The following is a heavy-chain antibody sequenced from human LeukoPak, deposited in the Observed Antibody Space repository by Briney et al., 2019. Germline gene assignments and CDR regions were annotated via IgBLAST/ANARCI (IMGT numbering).Heavy chain of an antibody. Sequence: PSETLSLTCTVSGGSISSYYWSRIRQPPGKGLEWIGYIYTSGSTNYNPSLKSRVTISVDTSKNQFSLKLSSVTAADTAVYYCARWVVPAARFDYWGQGTLVTVSS. V-gene: IGHV4-4*09. CDR1: GGSISSYY. CDR3: ARWVVPAARFDY. CDR2: IYTSGST. D-gene: IGHD2-2*01. J-gene: IGHJ4*02.